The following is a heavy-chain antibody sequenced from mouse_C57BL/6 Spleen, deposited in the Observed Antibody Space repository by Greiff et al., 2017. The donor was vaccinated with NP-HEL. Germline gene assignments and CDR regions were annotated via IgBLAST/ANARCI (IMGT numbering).Heavy chain of an antibody. CDR2: IDPSDSET. CDR1: GYTFTSYW. D-gene: IGHD2-4*01. Sequence: QVQLQQPGAELVRPGSSVKLSCKASGYTFTSYWMHWVKQRPIQGLEWIGNIDPSDSETHYNQKFKDKATLTVDKSSSTAYMQLSSLTSEDSAVYYCARSKALIYYDYDGGVYFDYWGQGTTLTVSS. V-gene: IGHV1-52*01. CDR3: ARSKALIYYDYDGGVYFDY. J-gene: IGHJ2*01.